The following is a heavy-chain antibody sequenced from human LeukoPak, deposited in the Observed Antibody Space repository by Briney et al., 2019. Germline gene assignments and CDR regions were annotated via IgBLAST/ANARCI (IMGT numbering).Heavy chain of an antibody. CDR3: MKDIQVTY. D-gene: IGHD4-23*01. CDR1: GFTFTTYS. J-gene: IGHJ4*02. CDR2: ISGDSSII. Sequence: AGGSLRLSCAASGFTFTTYSMTWVRQAPGKGLEWVAYISGDSSIINYADSVKGRFAISRDNSKNTLFLQMNSLRAEDTAMYYCMKDIQVTYWGQGTLVTVSS. V-gene: IGHV3-23*01.